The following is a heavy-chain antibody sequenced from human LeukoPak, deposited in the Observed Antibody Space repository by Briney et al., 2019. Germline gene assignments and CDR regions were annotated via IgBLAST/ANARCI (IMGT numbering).Heavy chain of an antibody. V-gene: IGHV1-8*02. J-gene: IGHJ6*02. CDR3: ARGRITMVRGVHYYYYGMDV. CDR2: MNPNSGNT. CDR1: GYTFTSYD. Sequence: ASVKVSCTASGYTFTSYDINWVRQATGQGLEWMGWMNPNSGNTGYAQKFQGRVTMTRNTSISTAYMELSSLRSEDTAVYYCARGRITMVRGVHYYYYGMDVWGQGTTVTVSS. D-gene: IGHD3-10*01.